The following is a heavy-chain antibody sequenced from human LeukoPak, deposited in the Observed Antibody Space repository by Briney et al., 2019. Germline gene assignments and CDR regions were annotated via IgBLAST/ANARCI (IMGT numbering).Heavy chain of an antibody. J-gene: IGHJ4*02. V-gene: IGHV3-23*01. Sequence: GGSLRLSCAASGFTFSGYAMSWVRQAPGKGLEWVSAISGSGGSTYYADSVKGRFTISRDNSKNTLYLQMNSLRAEDTVVYYCADDNWNDVRSGYWGQGTLVTVSS. CDR1: GFTFSGYA. CDR2: ISGSGGST. CDR3: ADDNWNDVRSGY. D-gene: IGHD1-20*01.